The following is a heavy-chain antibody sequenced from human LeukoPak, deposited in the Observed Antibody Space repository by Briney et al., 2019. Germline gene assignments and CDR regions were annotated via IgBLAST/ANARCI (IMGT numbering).Heavy chain of an antibody. D-gene: IGHD5-12*01. Sequence: SETLSLTCSVSGGPINGTNYYWGWIRQPPGKGLEWIASIYSSGTTYYSPSLKSRATISLDTSKNQFYLQLTSVTAADTAVYYCARHNSGYDRRLDYWGQGTLVTVSS. CDR1: GGPINGTNYY. V-gene: IGHV4-39*01. CDR2: IYSSGTT. CDR3: ARHNSGYDRRLDY. J-gene: IGHJ4*02.